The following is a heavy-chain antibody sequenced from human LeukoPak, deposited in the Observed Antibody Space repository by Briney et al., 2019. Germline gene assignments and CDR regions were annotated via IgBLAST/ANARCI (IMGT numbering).Heavy chain of an antibody. CDR1: GGSISSGDYY. J-gene: IGHJ4*02. V-gene: IGHV4-30-4*08. Sequence: SETLSLTCTVSGGSISSGDYYWNWIRQLPGKGLEWIGYIYLSGSTYYNPSLKSRVTISVDTSKNQFSLKLSSVTAADTAVYYCAREVATIFGVVKGNDYWGQGTLVTVSS. D-gene: IGHD3-3*01. CDR2: IYLSGST. CDR3: AREVATIFGVVKGNDY.